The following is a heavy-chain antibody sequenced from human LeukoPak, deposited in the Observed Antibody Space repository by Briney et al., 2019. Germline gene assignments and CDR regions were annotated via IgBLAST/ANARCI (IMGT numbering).Heavy chain of an antibody. V-gene: IGHV3-30*02. D-gene: IGHD1-14*01. J-gene: IGHJ4*02. CDR1: GFTFSNYG. Sequence: GGSLRLSCGASGFTFSNYGMLWVRQAPGKGLDWVAFIRYDGNNKLYADSVKGRFTISRDNSKNTLYLHINSLRAEDTAVYYCVKDNPLDYWGQGTLVIVSS. CDR2: IRYDGNNK. CDR3: VKDNPLDY.